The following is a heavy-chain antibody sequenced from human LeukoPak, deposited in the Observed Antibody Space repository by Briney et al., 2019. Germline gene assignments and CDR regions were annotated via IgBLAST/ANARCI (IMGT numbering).Heavy chain of an antibody. CDR2: ISYDGSNK. CDR1: GFTFSSYA. D-gene: IGHD4-11*01. Sequence: PGGSLRLSCAASGFTFSSYAMHWVRQAPGKGLEWVAVISYDGSNKYYADSVKGRFTISRDNSKNTLYLQMNSLRAEDTAVYYCARDGYSNLSYYYYYMDVWGKGTTVTVSS. V-gene: IGHV3-30-3*01. J-gene: IGHJ6*03. CDR3: ARDGYSNLSYYYYYMDV.